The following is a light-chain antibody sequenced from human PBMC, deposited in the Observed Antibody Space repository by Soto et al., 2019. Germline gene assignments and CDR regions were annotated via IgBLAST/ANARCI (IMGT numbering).Light chain of an antibody. Sequence: QSVLTQPASVSGSPGQSITISCTGTSSDIGDYFYVSWYQQHPGKVPKLIIYEVTNRPSGVTSRFSGSKSENTASLTISGLQDEDEAASYCSSYSATNTLVFGSGTKVTV. CDR3: SSYSATNTLV. J-gene: IGLJ1*01. CDR1: SSDIGDYFY. CDR2: EVT. V-gene: IGLV2-14*01.